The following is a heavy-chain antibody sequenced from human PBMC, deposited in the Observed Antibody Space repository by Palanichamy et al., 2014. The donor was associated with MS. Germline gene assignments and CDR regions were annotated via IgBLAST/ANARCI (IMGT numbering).Heavy chain of an antibody. V-gene: IGHV3-23*01. D-gene: IGHD6-19*01. Sequence: EVQLLESGGGFVQPGGSLRLSCAASGFTFNSYAMNWVRQAPTKGLEWVSSISGDGGTTYYADSVKGRITISRDNSKNTLYLQMNSLRAEDTAVYYCAKDPHSGSDWYRGYFDYWGQGSLITVSS. CDR3: AKDPHSGSDWYRGYFDY. J-gene: IGHJ4*02. CDR1: GFTFNSYA. CDR2: ISGDGGTT.